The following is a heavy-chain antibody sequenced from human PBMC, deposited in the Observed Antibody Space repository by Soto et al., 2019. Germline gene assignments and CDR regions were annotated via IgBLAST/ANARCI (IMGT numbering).Heavy chain of an antibody. J-gene: IGHJ6*02. V-gene: IGHV4-31*03. CDR2: IYHSGTT. CDR3: ARDLWGYCGTDCYPLDV. Sequence: PSETLSLTCTVSGGSISSGGYYWSWIRQHPGKGLEWIGYIYHSGTTYYNPSLKSRVTISVDTSKNQFSLKLNSVTAADTAVYYCARDLWGYCGTDCYPLDVWGQGTTVTVSS. D-gene: IGHD2-21*02. CDR1: GGSISSGGYY.